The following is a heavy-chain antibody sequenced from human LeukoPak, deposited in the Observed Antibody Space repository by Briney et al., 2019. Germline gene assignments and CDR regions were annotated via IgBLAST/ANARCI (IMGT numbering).Heavy chain of an antibody. CDR1: GFTFSSYA. CDR3: ARELWYYGSGSYYLDY. Sequence: PGGSLRPSCAASGFTFSSYAMSWVRQAPGKGLEWVSAISGSGGSTYYADSVKGRFTISRDNSKNTLYLQMNSLRAEDTAVYYCARELWYYGSGSYYLDYWGQGTLVTVSS. J-gene: IGHJ4*02. D-gene: IGHD3-10*01. V-gene: IGHV3-23*01. CDR2: ISGSGGST.